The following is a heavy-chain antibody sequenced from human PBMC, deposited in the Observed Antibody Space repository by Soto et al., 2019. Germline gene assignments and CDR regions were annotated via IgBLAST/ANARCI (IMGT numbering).Heavy chain of an antibody. CDR2: INKDDGTT. V-gene: IGHV3-74*01. Sequence: GGSLRLSCEASGFTFSNYRMNWVRQAPGKGLVWVSRINKDDGTTPYADSVKGRFTISRDNAKNTLYLQMHSLRVEDTALYFCVRDRGYPDSFDVWGRGTMVTVSS. D-gene: IGHD5-18*01. J-gene: IGHJ3*01. CDR1: GFTFSNYR. CDR3: VRDRGYPDSFDV.